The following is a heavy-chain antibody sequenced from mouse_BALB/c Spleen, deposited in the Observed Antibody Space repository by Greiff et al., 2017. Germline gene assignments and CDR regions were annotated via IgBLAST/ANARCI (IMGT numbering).Heavy chain of an antibody. J-gene: IGHJ3*01. CDR2: IDPSDSYT. V-gene: IGHV1-69*02. Sequence: QVQLQQPGAELVKPGASVKLSCKASGYTFTSYWMHWVKQRPGQGLEWIGEIDPSDSYTNYNQKFKGKATLTVDKSSSTAYMQLSSLTSEDSAVYYCAREGGNFFAYWGQGTLVTVSA. CDR3: AREGGNFFAY. D-gene: IGHD2-1*01. CDR1: GYTFTSYW.